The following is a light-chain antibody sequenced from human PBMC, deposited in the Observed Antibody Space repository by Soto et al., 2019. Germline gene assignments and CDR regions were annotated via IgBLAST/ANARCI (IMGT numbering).Light chain of an antibody. V-gene: IGKV3-15*01. CDR3: QQYNNWPPLT. J-gene: IGKJ4*01. CDR1: QSIGSN. Sequence: EIVMTQSPATLSVSPGERATLSCRASQSIGSNVAWYQQKPGQPPRLLIYGASTRASGIPARISGSGSGTDFTLTLSSLQSEDSAVYYCQQYNNWPPLTFGGGTKVEIK. CDR2: GAS.